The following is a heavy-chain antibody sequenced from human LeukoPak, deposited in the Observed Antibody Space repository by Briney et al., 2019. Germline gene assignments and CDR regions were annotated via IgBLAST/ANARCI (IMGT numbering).Heavy chain of an antibody. CDR1: GFTFSNYN. Sequence: PGGSLRLSCAASGFTFSNYNMNWVRQAPGKGLEWVASITTLSNYIYYADSVKGRFTISRDNAKNSLFLQMNSLRAEDTAVYYCARDTPYFSSGWKTSDFQHWGQGTLVTVSS. D-gene: IGHD6-19*01. CDR3: ARDTPYFSSGWKTSDFQH. CDR2: ITTLSNYI. J-gene: IGHJ1*01. V-gene: IGHV3-21*01.